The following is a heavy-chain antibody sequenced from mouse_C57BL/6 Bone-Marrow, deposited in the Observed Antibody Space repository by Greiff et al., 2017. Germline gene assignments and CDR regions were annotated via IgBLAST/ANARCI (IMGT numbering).Heavy chain of an antibody. V-gene: IGHV5-4*01. J-gene: IGHJ1*03. D-gene: IGHD2-4*01. Sequence: DVHLVESGGGLVKPGGSLKLSCAASGFTFSSYAMSWVRQTPEKRLEWVATISDGGSYTYYPDNVKGRFTISRDNAKNNLDLQMSHLKSEDTAMYYCARGVYYDYDGYFDVWGTGTTVTVSS. CDR3: ARGVYYDYDGYFDV. CDR1: GFTFSSYA. CDR2: ISDGGSYT.